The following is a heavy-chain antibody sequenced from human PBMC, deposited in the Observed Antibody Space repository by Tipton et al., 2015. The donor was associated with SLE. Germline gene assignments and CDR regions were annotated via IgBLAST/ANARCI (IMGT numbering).Heavy chain of an antibody. CDR1: GYSISSGYY. D-gene: IGHD2-8*01. CDR2: IYYSGST. Sequence: TLSLTCAVSGYSISSGYYWGWIRQPPGKGLEWIGYIYYSGSTNYNPSLKSRVTISVDTSKNQFSLKLSSVTAADTAVYYCARVSNGAFDIWGQGTMVIVSS. V-gene: IGHV4-38-2*01. CDR3: ARVSNGAFDI. J-gene: IGHJ3*02.